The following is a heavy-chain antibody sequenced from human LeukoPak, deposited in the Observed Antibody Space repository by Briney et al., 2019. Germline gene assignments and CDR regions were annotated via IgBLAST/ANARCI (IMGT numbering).Heavy chain of an antibody. D-gene: IGHD4-17*01. J-gene: IGHJ6*02. CDR3: ARDSGLRSGMDV. CDR1: GFTFSSYA. Sequence: GGSLRLSRAASGFTFSSYAMSWVRQAPGKGLEWVSAISGSGGSTYYADSVKGRFTISRDNSKNTLYLQMNSLRAEDTAVYYCARDSGLRSGMDVWGQGTTATVSS. CDR2: ISGSGGST. V-gene: IGHV3-23*01.